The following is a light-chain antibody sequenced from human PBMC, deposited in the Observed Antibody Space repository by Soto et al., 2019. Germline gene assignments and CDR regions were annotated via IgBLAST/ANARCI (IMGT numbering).Light chain of an antibody. CDR3: CSYAGLVV. CDR2: DVS. Sequence: SVLTQPRSVSGSPGQSVTISCTGTSSDVGGYNYVSWYQQHPGKAPKLMIYDVSKRPSGVPDRFSGSKSGNTASLTISGLQAEDEADYYCCSYAGLVVFGGGTKLTVL. V-gene: IGLV2-11*01. J-gene: IGLJ2*01. CDR1: SSDVGGYNY.